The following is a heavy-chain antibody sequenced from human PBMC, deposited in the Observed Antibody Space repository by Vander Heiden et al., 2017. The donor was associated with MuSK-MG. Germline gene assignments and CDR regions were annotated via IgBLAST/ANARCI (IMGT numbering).Heavy chain of an antibody. CDR3: ARPGMDV. J-gene: IGHJ6*02. V-gene: IGHV3-48*02. CDR1: GFTFGRSD. CDR2: IISSTGSM. Sequence: EVPLVESGGGLVQPGGALRLPCPASGFTFGRSDMHWVRQPPGKGLEWVSYIISSTGSMYYADSVKGRFTISRDNAKNSLYLQMNSLRDEDTAVYYCARPGMDVWGQGTTVTVSS.